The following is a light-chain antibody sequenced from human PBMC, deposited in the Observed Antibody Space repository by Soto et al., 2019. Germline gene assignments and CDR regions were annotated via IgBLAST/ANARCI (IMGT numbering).Light chain of an antibody. CDR3: QQRSNWPPSLT. CDR1: QSVSSY. V-gene: IGKV3-11*01. J-gene: IGKJ4*01. CDR2: DAS. Sequence: EILLTQSPATLSLAPGERATLSCRASQSVSSYLAWYQQKPGQAPRLPIYDASYRATGIPARFSGSGSGTDFTLTISSLEPEDFAVYYCQQRSNWPPSLTFGGGTKVEIK.